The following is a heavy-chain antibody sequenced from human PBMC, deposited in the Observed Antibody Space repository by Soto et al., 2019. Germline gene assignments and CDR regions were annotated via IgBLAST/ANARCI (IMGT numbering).Heavy chain of an antibody. CDR3: ARDRCSSTSCYEEYYYYYGMDV. CDR1: GFTFSSYA. D-gene: IGHD2-2*01. Sequence: QVQLVESGGGVVQPGRSLRLSCAASGFTFSSYAMHWVRQAPGKGLEWVAVISYDGSNKYYADSVKGRFTISRDNSKNTLYLQMNSLSAEDTAVYYCARDRCSSTSCYEEYYYYYGMDVGGQGTTVTVSS. V-gene: IGHV3-30-3*01. CDR2: ISYDGSNK. J-gene: IGHJ6*02.